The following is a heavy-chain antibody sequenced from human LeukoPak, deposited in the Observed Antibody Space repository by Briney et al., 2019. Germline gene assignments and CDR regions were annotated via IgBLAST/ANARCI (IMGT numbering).Heavy chain of an antibody. D-gene: IGHD2-15*01. CDR3: ATWRRCGGGACYSGWLDP. V-gene: IGHV3-30*02. CDR2: IRYDGSNK. CDR1: GFTFSSFG. Sequence: GSLRLSCAASGFTFSSFGMHWVRQAPGKGLEWVAFIRYDGSNKYYADSVKGRFTISRDNSKNTLYLQMNSLMTGDTAVYYCATWRRCGGGACYSGWLDPWGQGALVTVSS. J-gene: IGHJ5*02.